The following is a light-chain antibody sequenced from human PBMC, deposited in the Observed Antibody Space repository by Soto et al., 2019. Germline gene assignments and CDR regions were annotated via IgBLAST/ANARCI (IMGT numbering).Light chain of an antibody. J-gene: IGKJ5*01. CDR1: QSVTGSY. Sequence: EIVLTQSPGTLSLSPGDRATLSCRASQSVTGSYLAWYQQKPGQAPRLLIYGASNRATGIPDRFSGSGSGTDFILTISRLEPEDFAVYYCQQYGNSAITFGQGTRLEIK. CDR3: QQYGNSAIT. V-gene: IGKV3-20*01. CDR2: GAS.